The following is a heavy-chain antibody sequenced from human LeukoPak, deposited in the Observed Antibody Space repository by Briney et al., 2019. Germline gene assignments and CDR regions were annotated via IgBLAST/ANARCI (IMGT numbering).Heavy chain of an antibody. CDR2: IWYDGSNK. J-gene: IGHJ4*02. Sequence: GGSLRLSCAASGFTFSSYGMHWVRQAPGKGLEWVAVIWYDGSNKYYADSVKGRFTISRDDAKNSLYLQMNSLRAEDTAVYYCARADVATIFFDYWGQGTLVTVSS. V-gene: IGHV3-33*01. CDR3: ARADVATIFFDY. CDR1: GFTFSSYG. D-gene: IGHD5-24*01.